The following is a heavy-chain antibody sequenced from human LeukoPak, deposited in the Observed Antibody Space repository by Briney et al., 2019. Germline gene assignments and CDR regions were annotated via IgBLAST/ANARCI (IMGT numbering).Heavy chain of an antibody. Sequence: SETLSLTCAVYGGSFSGYYWSWIRQPPGKGLEWIGEIKHSGSTNYNPSLKSRVTISVDTSKNQFSLKLSSVTAADTAVYYCARERAYYYGSGSYYKKNGMDVWGQGTTVTVSS. CDR2: IKHSGST. CDR3: ARERAYYYGSGSYYKKNGMDV. D-gene: IGHD3-10*01. CDR1: GGSFSGYY. J-gene: IGHJ6*02. V-gene: IGHV4-34*01.